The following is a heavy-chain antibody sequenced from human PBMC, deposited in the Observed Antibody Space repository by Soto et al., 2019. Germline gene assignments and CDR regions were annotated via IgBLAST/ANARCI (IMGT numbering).Heavy chain of an antibody. D-gene: IGHD2-15*01. CDR3: ARELGYCSGGSCLNWFDP. J-gene: IGHJ5*02. Sequence: QVQLQQWGAGLLKPSETLSLTCAVYGGSFSGYYWSWIRQPPGKGREWIGEINHSGSTNYNPSLKSRVTISVDTSKNQFSLKLSSVTAADTAVYYCARELGYCSGGSCLNWFDPWGQGTLVTVSS. CDR1: GGSFSGYY. V-gene: IGHV4-34*01. CDR2: INHSGST.